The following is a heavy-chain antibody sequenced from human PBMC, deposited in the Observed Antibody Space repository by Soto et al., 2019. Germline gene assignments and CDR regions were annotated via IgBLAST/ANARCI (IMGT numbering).Heavy chain of an antibody. Sequence: QVQLQESGPGLVKPSQTLSLTCTVSGGSISSGGYYWSWIRQHPGKGLEWIGYIYYSGSTYYNPSLKSRVTISVDTSKNQFSLKLSSVTAADTAVYYCARETGTYSSSSSWFDPWGQGTLVTVSS. CDR2: IYYSGST. V-gene: IGHV4-31*03. J-gene: IGHJ5*02. CDR3: ARETGTYSSSSSWFDP. D-gene: IGHD6-13*01. CDR1: GGSISSGGYY.